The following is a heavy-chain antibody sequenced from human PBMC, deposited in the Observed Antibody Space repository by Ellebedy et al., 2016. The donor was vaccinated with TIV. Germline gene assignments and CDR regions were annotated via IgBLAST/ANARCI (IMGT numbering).Heavy chain of an antibody. CDR2: INPNSGGT. CDR3: ARAIWSGFIYYYYMDV. J-gene: IGHJ6*03. CDR1: GYTFTGYY. D-gene: IGHD3-3*01. Sequence: ASVKVSCXASGYTFTGYYMHWVRQAPGQGLEWMGWINPNSGGTNYAQKFQGRVTMTRDTSISTAYMELSRLRSDDTAVYYCARAIWSGFIYYYYMDVWGKGTTVTVSS. V-gene: IGHV1-2*02.